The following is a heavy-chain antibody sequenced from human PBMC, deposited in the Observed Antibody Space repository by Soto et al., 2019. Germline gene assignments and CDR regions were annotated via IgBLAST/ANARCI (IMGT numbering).Heavy chain of an antibody. D-gene: IGHD1-26*01. CDR1: GGSISSSSYY. V-gene: IGHV4-61*01. J-gene: IGHJ4*02. CDR2: VYYSGST. CDR3: ARRYGGNFDY. Sequence: SETLSLTCTVSGGSISSSSYYWSWIRQPPGKGLEWIGYVYYSGSTNYNPTLKSRLTMSVDTSKNQFSLKLSSVTAADTAVYYCARRYGGNFDYWGQGTLVTVSS.